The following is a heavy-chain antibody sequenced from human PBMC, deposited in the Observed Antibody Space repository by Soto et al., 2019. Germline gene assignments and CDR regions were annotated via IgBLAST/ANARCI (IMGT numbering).Heavy chain of an antibody. V-gene: IGHV4-34*01. CDR2: MSHSGGT. D-gene: IGHD1-1*01. CDR3: ARVERGTATTVVDAFDI. Sequence: QVQLQQWGAGLLKPSETLSLTCAVYGGFVSSGSYYWSWIRQPPGKGLEWIGEMSHSGGTHFNPSLKSRGTISVDASKNQFSLMMSSVTAADTALYYCARVERGTATTVVDAFDIWGPGTMVTVSS. CDR1: GGFVSSGSYY. J-gene: IGHJ3*02.